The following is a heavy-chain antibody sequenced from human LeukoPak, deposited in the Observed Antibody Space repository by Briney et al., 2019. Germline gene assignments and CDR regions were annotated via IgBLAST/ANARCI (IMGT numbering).Heavy chain of an antibody. CDR2: IHHSRTT. CDR1: GYSISSGYY. J-gene: IGHJ6*03. V-gene: IGHV4-38-2*02. CDR3: ARNQPYMDV. Sequence: SETLSLTCTVSGYSISSGYYWGWSRPPPGKGLEWIGIIHHSRTTYYNPSFKSRVTISVDQSKNQFSLKLSSVTAADTAVYDCARNQPYMDVWGKGTTVTVSS.